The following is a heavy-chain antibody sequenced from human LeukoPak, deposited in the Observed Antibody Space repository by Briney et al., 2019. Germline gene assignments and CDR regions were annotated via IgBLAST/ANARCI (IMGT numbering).Heavy chain of an antibody. D-gene: IGHD6-13*01. CDR3: ARGGQQLVG. V-gene: IGHV4-39*07. J-gene: IGHJ4*02. Sequence: NPSETLSLTCTVSGGSISSSSYYWGWIRQPPGKGLEWIGSIYYSGSTYYNPSLKSRVTISVDTSKNQFSLKLSSVTAADTAVYYCARGGQQLVGWGQGTLVTVSS. CDR2: IYYSGST. CDR1: GGSISSSSYY.